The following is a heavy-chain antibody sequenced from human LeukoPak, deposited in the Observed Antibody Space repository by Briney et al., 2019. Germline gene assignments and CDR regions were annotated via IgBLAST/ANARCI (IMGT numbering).Heavy chain of an antibody. J-gene: IGHJ6*02. CDR3: TRDYRGKDV. D-gene: IGHD3-16*02. CDR1: GFTSSSYA. Sequence: GGSLRLSCAASGFTSSSYALNWVRQAPGKGLEWVATVSGSGDRMYHADSVKGRFTISRDNSKNSVYLQMDSLRVEDTAVYYCTRDYRGKDVWGRGTTVTVSS. V-gene: IGHV3-23*01. CDR2: VSGSGDRM.